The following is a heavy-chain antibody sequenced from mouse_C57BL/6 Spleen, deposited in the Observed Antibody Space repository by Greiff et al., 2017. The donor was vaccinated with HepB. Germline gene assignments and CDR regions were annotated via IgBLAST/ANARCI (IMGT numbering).Heavy chain of an antibody. V-gene: IGHV7-3*01. CDR1: GFTFTDYY. CDR2: IRNKANGYTT. Sequence: EVMLVESGGGLVQPGGSLSLSCAASGFTFTDYYMSWVRQPPGKALEWLGFIRNKANGYTTEYSASVKGRFTISRDNPQSILYLQMNALRAEDSATYYCARFRYYGSSPLDYWCQGTTLTVSS. D-gene: IGHD1-1*01. CDR3: ARFRYYGSSPLDY. J-gene: IGHJ2*01.